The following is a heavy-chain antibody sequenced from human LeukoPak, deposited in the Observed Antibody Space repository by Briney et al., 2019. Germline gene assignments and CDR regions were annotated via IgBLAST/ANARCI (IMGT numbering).Heavy chain of an antibody. CDR2: IKQDRSEK. CDR1: GFTFSSYW. Sequence: PGGSLRLSCAASGFTFSSYWMSWVRQAPGKGLEWVANIKQDRSEKYYVDSVKGRFTISRDNAKNSLYLQMNSLRAEDTAVYYCARGSTAMVTRAFDIWGQGTMVTVSS. V-gene: IGHV3-7*01. J-gene: IGHJ3*02. CDR3: ARGSTAMVTRAFDI. D-gene: IGHD5-18*01.